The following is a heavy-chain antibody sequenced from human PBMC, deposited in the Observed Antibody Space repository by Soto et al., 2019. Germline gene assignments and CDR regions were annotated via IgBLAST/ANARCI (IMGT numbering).Heavy chain of an antibody. Sequence: GGSLRLSCAASGFTFSSYSINWVRQAPGKGLEWVSSISSSSYIYYADSVKGRFTISRDNAKNSLYLQMNSLRAEDTAVYYCARVADYYDSSGYYSRTFDYWGQGTLVTVSS. CDR2: ISSSSYI. CDR3: ARVADYYDSSGYYSRTFDY. CDR1: GFTFSSYS. V-gene: IGHV3-21*01. J-gene: IGHJ4*02. D-gene: IGHD3-22*01.